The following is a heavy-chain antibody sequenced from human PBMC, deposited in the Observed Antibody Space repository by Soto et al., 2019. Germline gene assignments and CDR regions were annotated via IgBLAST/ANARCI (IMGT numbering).Heavy chain of an antibody. CDR2: IYYSGST. CDR1: GGSISISGCY. CDR3: ARLSAVAVTGYYYYGMDV. D-gene: IGHD6-19*01. Sequence: PSETLSLTCSVSGGSISISGCYWGWMRQPPGKGLEWIGSIYYSGSTYFNPSLQSRVTISVDTSKNQFSLKLSSATAADTAVYYCARLSAVAVTGYYYYGMDVWGQGTTVTVSS. V-gene: IGHV4-39*01. J-gene: IGHJ6*02.